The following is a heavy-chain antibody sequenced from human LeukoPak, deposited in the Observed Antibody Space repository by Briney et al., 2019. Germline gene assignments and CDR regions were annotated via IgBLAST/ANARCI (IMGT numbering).Heavy chain of an antibody. CDR1: GFTFSSYS. J-gene: IGHJ4*02. Sequence: GGSLRLSCAASGFTFSSYSMNWVRQAPGKGLEWVSSISSSSSYIYYADSVKGRFTISRDNAKNSLYLQMNSLRAEDKAVYYCARAPGIAAAGEDYWGQGTLVTVSS. V-gene: IGHV3-21*01. D-gene: IGHD6-13*01. CDR3: ARAPGIAAAGEDY. CDR2: ISSSSSYI.